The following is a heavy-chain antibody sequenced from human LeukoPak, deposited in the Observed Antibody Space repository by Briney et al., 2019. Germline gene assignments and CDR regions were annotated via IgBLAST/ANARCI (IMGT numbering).Heavy chain of an antibody. D-gene: IGHD3-3*01. CDR2: IYTSGST. V-gene: IGHV4-4*07. Sequence: PSETLSLTCTVSGGSISSYYWSWIRQPAGKGLEWIGRIYTSGSTNYNPSLKSRVTMSVDTSKNQFSLKLSSVTAADTAVYYCARGDTYYDFWSGYYPPPNWFDPWGQGTLVTVSS. CDR1: GGSISSYY. J-gene: IGHJ5*02. CDR3: ARGDTYYDFWSGYYPPPNWFDP.